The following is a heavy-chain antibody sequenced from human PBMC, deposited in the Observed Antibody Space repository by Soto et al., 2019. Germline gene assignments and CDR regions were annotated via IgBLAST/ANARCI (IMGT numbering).Heavy chain of an antibody. CDR3: AKDRVAALPHMYFDY. J-gene: IGHJ4*02. CDR2: ISGSGGST. D-gene: IGHD6-13*01. CDR1: GFTFSTFA. Sequence: EVQLLESGGGLVQPGGSLRLSCAASGFTFSTFAMSWVRQAPGKGLEWVSEISGSGGSTYYADSVKGRFTISRDNSKNTLYLQMNSLRAEDTAVYYCAKDRVAALPHMYFDYWGQGTLVTVSS. V-gene: IGHV3-23*01.